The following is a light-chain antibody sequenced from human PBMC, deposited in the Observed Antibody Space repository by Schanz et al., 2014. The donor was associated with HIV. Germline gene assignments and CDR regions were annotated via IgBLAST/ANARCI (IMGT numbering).Light chain of an antibody. V-gene: IGLV1-47*01. CDR3: ATWDDSLSGV. CDR1: SSNIGSYS. Sequence: QSVLTQPPSASGTPGQRVSISCSGSSSNIGSYSVYWDQQFPGTAPKLLIYKDSRRPSGVPDRFSGSKSGNSASLAISGLRSEDEAHYYCATWDDSLSGVFGGGTKLTVL. CDR2: KDS. J-gene: IGLJ3*02.